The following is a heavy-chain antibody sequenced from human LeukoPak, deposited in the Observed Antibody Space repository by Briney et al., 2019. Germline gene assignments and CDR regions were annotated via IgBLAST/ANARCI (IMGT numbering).Heavy chain of an antibody. J-gene: IGHJ4*02. CDR2: TYYRSKWHT. V-gene: IGHV6-1*01. CDR1: GDSVSSNSAA. D-gene: IGHD6-25*01. CDR3: ARGDSGVSAYYFDY. Sequence: SQTLSLTCAISGDSVSSNSAAWNWIRQSPSRGLEWLGRTYYRSKWHTDYAVFVKSRITINPDTSKNRFTLQLNSVTPEDTAVYYCARGDSGVSAYYFDYWGQGTLVTVSS.